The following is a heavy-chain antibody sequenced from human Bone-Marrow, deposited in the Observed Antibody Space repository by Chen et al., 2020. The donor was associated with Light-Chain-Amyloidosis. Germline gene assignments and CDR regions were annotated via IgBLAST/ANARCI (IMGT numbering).Heavy chain of an antibody. Sequence: EVQLEQSGPEVKKPGESLMISCKGSGYTFPNSWIGWVRQMPGKGLEWMGVIYPDDSDARYSPSFEGQVTISADKSITTAYLQWRSLKASDTAMYYCARRRDGYNFDYWGQGTLVTVSS. CDR2: IYPDDSDA. V-gene: IGHV5-51*01. J-gene: IGHJ4*02. CDR3: ARRRDGYNFDY. D-gene: IGHD5-12*01. CDR1: GYTFPNSW.